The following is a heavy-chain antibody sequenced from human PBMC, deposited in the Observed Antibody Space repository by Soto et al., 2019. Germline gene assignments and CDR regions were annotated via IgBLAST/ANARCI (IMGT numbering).Heavy chain of an antibody. CDR2: IYHSGST. Sequence: SETLSLTCAVSGGSISSGGYSWSWIRQPPGKGLEWIGYIYHSGSTYYNPSLKSRVTISVDRSKNQFSLKLSSVTAADTAVYYCARVIRDSSGYYFDYWGQGTLVTVSS. D-gene: IGHD3-22*01. V-gene: IGHV4-30-2*01. J-gene: IGHJ4*02. CDR1: GGSISSGGYS. CDR3: ARVIRDSSGYYFDY.